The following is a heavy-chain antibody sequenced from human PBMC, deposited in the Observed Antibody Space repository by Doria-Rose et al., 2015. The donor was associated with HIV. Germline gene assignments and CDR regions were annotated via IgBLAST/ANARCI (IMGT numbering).Heavy chain of an antibody. CDR2: IFSDDER. V-gene: IGHV2-26*01. CDR1: GVSLSSPGMG. Sequence: QVTLKEPGPVLVKPTETLTLTCTVSGVSLSSPGMGVSWIRQPPGKALEWLANIFSDDERSYKTSLKSRLTLSRCTSKSKVVLTMTDMDPVDTATYYCARIKSSRWYHKYYFDFWGQGTLVIVSA. D-gene: IGHD6-13*01. CDR3: ARIKSSRWYHKYYFDF. J-gene: IGHJ4*02.